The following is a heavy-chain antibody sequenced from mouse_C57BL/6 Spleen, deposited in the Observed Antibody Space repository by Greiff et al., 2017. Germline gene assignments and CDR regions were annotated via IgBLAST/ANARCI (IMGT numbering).Heavy chain of an antibody. J-gene: IGHJ4*01. CDR3: ARSGETAQATRAMDY. V-gene: IGHV1-69*01. Sequence: QVQLQQPGAELVMPGASVKLSCKASGYTFTSYWMHWVKQRPGQGLEWIGEIDPSDSYTNYNHKFKGKSTLTVDKSSSTAYMQLSSLTSEDSAVYYCARSGETAQATRAMDYWGQGTSVTVSS. D-gene: IGHD3-2*02. CDR1: GYTFTSYW. CDR2: IDPSDSYT.